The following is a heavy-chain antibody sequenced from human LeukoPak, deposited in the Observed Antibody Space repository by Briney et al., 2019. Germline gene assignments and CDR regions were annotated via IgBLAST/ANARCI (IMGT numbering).Heavy chain of an antibody. CDR2: IYYSGST. D-gene: IGHD6-19*01. Sequence: SETLSLTCAVYGGSFSGYYWGWIRQPPGKGLEWIGSIYYSGSTYYNPSLKSRVTISVDTSKNQFSLKLSSVTAADTAVYYCASSIKTRGYSGGWHGSDYWGQGTLVTVSS. J-gene: IGHJ4*02. CDR3: ASSIKTRGYSGGWHGSDY. CDR1: GGSFSGYY. V-gene: IGHV4-34*01.